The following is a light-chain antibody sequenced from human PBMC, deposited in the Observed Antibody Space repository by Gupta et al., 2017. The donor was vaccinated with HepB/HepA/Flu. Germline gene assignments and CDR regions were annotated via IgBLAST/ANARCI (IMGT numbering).Light chain of an antibody. J-gene: IGLJ2*01. CDR3: SSYTDSNILV. Sequence: STLTQPASVSGAPGESITISCTGTSSDIGGYDYVYWYQRHPGEAPKLMIYDVSNRPSGVSNRFSGSKSGNTASLTISGLQAEDEGDYFCSSYTDSNILVFGGGTKLTVL. CDR2: DVS. V-gene: IGLV2-14*01. CDR1: SSDIGGYDY.